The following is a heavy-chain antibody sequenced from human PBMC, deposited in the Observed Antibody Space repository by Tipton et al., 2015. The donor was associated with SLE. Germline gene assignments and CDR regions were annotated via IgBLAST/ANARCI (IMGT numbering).Heavy chain of an antibody. V-gene: IGHV4-59*11. Sequence: TLSLTCTVSGVSTIDHYWYWIRQPPGTGLEWIGYNSYSGSSKYSPSYKSRVTISLDTSRSQFSLKLRSVTAADTAVDYCAKDRGYWGQGTLVTVSS. CDR1: GVSTIDHY. D-gene: IGHD3-10*01. J-gene: IGHJ4*02. CDR3: AKDRGY. CDR2: NSYSGSS.